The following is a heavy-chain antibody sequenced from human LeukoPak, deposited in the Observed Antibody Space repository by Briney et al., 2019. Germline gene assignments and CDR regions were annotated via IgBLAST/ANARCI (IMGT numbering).Heavy chain of an antibody. D-gene: IGHD2-15*01. V-gene: IGHV3-30*03. CDR1: GFTFSSYG. CDR3: ARKGTYCSGGSCYSVFDY. J-gene: IGHJ4*02. Sequence: GGSLRLSCAASGFTFSSYGMHWVRQAPGKGLEWVAVISYDGSNKYYADSVKGRFTISRDNSKNTLYLQMNSLRAEDTAVYYCARKGTYCSGGSCYSVFDYWGQGTLVTVSS. CDR2: ISYDGSNK.